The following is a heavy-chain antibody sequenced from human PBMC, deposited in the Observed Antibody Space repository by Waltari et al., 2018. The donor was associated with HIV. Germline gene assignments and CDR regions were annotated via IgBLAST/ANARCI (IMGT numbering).Heavy chain of an antibody. Sequence: QVQLVESGGGVVPRGRSLRPSCSAVGFTSSRYGMHWVRQAPGKGLEWVAVISYDGSNKYYADSVKGRFTISRDNSKNTLYLQMNSLRAEDTAVYYCAKGSAPGNFDYWGQGTLVTVSS. CDR3: AKGSAPGNFDY. CDR2: ISYDGSNK. V-gene: IGHV3-30*18. J-gene: IGHJ4*02. D-gene: IGHD6-13*01. CDR1: GFTSSRYG.